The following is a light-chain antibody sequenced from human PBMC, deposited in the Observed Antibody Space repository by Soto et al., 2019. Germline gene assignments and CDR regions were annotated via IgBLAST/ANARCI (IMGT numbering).Light chain of an antibody. CDR1: SSDVGGYNY. J-gene: IGLJ1*01. Sequence: QSALTQPASVSVSPGQSITISCTRTSSDVGGYNYVSWYQQHPVKAPKLMIYEVSNRPSGVSNRFSGSKSGNTASLTISGLQAEDEADYYCSSYTSSSTYVFGTGTKVTVL. CDR3: SSYTSSSTYV. CDR2: EVS. V-gene: IGLV2-14*01.